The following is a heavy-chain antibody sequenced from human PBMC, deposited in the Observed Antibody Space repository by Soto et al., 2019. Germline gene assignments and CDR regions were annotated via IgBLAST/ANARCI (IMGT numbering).Heavy chain of an antibody. J-gene: IGHJ4*02. V-gene: IGHV3-15*01. Sequence: EVQLVESGGGLVKPGGSLRLSCAASGITFSNAWMSWVRQAPGKGLEWVGRIKSKTDGGTTDYAAPVKGRFTISRDDSKNTLYLQMNSLKTGDTAVYYCTTGYYYDSSGYFDYWGQGTLVTVSS. CDR3: TTGYYYDSSGYFDY. CDR2: IKSKTDGGTT. D-gene: IGHD3-22*01. CDR1: GITFSNAW.